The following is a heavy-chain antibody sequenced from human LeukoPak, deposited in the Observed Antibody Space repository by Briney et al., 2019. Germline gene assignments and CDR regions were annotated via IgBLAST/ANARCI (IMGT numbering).Heavy chain of an antibody. CDR3: ARDDDYSGYKN. V-gene: IGHV4-39*07. J-gene: IGHJ4*02. D-gene: IGHD5-12*01. Sequence: SETLSLTCTVSGGSISSSSYYWGWIRQPPGKGLEWIGSIYYSGSTYYNPSLKSRVTISVDRSKNQFSLKLSSVTAADTAVYYCARDDDYSGYKNWGQGTLVTVSS. CDR1: GGSISSSSYY. CDR2: IYYSGST.